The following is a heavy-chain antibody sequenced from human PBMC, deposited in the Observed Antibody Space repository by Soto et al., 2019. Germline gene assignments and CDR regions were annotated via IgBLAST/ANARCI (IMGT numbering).Heavy chain of an antibody. Sequence: GSLRLSCAASGFTFNSYGMHWVRQGPGNGLEWVAFISYDSTKTYYADSVKGRFTISRDNSNSALYVQMNSLTGEDTAVYYCARTRSAWSDFHYYSLDVWGQGTTVTV. CDR2: ISYDSTKT. CDR3: ARTRSAWSDFHYYSLDV. D-gene: IGHD1-26*01. V-gene: IGHV3-30*03. CDR1: GFTFNSYG. J-gene: IGHJ6*02.